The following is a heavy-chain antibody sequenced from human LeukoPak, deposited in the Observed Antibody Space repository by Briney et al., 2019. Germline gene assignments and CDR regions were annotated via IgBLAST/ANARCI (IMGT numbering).Heavy chain of an antibody. CDR2: IIPILGIA. D-gene: IGHD1-26*01. Sequence: SVKVSCKAYGGTFSSYTISWVRQAPGHGLEWVGRIIPILGIANYAQKFQGRVTITADKSTSTAYMELSSLRSEDTAVYYCALRGSYYGYNWFDPWGQGTLVTVSS. J-gene: IGHJ5*02. V-gene: IGHV1-69*02. CDR1: GGTFSSYT. CDR3: ALRGSYYGYNWFDP.